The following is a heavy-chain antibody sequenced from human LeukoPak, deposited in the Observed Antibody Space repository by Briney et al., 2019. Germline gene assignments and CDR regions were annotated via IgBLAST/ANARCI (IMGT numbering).Heavy chain of an antibody. Sequence: GGSLRLSCAASGFTFSHYSLNWVRQAPGKGLEWVSYISSSGSTIYYADSVKGRFTISRDNAKNSLYLQMNSLRAEDTAVYYCARDWGITMVRGVIMSGWFDPWGQGTLVTVSS. CDR3: ARDWGITMVRGVIMSGWFDP. CDR1: GFTFSHYS. CDR2: ISSSGSTI. V-gene: IGHV3-48*04. J-gene: IGHJ5*02. D-gene: IGHD3-10*01.